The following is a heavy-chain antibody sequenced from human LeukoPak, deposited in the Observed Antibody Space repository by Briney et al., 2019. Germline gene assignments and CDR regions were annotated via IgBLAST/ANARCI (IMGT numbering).Heavy chain of an antibody. CDR1: GYSIDNYW. V-gene: IGHV5-51*01. J-gene: IGHJ5*02. CDR2: IYPADSDI. CDR3: ARQEYCSGGSCYTWFDP. Sequence: GESLKISCKGSGYSIDNYWIGWVRQMPGKGLEWMGIIYPADSDIRYSPSFQGQVTISADKSISTAYLQWSSLKASDTAMYYCARQEYCSGGSCYTWFDPWGQGTLVTVSS. D-gene: IGHD2-15*01.